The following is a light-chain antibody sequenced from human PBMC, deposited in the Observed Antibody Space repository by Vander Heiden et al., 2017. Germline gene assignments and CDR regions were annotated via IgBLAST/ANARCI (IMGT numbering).Light chain of an antibody. CDR2: GVS. J-gene: IGKJ4*01. Sequence: IQLTQSPSPLPASLGHSVTIPCRASQDITTDLTWYQQKPGKAPSPLIYGVSNLQSGVPSRFSGSGSGTDFTLTVNRLQPEDFATYYCQQGDGTPLTFGGGTKVEIK. CDR3: QQGDGTPLT. V-gene: IGKV1-39*01. CDR1: QDITTD.